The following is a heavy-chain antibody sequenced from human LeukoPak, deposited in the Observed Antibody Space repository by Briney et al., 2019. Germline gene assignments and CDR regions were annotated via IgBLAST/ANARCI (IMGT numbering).Heavy chain of an antibody. CDR3: AKVPSSSWYLGY. Sequence: PGGSLRLSCAASGFTVSSNYMSWVRQAPGKGLEWVSAISGSGGSTYYADSVKGRFTISRDNSKNTLYLQMNSLRAEDTAVYYCAKVPSSSWYLGYWGQGTLVTVSS. J-gene: IGHJ4*02. CDR1: GFTVSSNY. V-gene: IGHV3-23*01. D-gene: IGHD6-13*01. CDR2: ISGSGGST.